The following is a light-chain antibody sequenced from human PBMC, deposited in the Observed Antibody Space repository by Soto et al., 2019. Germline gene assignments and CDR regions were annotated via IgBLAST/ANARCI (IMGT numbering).Light chain of an antibody. CDR1: SSDVGSYNL. V-gene: IGLV2-23*01. CDR3: CSYACSSTYVV. Sequence: QSALTQPASLAGSPGQSITISCTGSSSDVGSYNLVSWYQQHPGKAPKLMIYEGSQRPSGVSYRFSGSKSGNKASLTIYGLQAEDEAYYYCCSYACSSTYVVFGGGTKLTVL. CDR2: EGS. J-gene: IGLJ2*01.